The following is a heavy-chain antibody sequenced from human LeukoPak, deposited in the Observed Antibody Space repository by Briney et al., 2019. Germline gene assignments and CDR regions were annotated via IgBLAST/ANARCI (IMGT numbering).Heavy chain of an antibody. CDR3: AKASSGWYYFDY. D-gene: IGHD6-19*01. CDR2: ISYDGSNK. CDR1: GFTFSSYG. Sequence: GGSLRLSCAASGFTFSSYGMHWVRQAPGKGLEWVAVISYDGSNKYYADSVKGRFTISRDNSKNTLYLQMNSLRAEDTAVYYCAKASSGWYYFDYWGQGTLVTVPS. J-gene: IGHJ4*02. V-gene: IGHV3-30*18.